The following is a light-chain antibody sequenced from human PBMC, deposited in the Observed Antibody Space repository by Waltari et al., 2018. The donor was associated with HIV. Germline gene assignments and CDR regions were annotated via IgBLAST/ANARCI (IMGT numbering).Light chain of an antibody. V-gene: IGLV3-27*01. CDR2: EDS. J-gene: IGLJ1*01. CDR3: YSSADIPYV. Sequence: SHELTQPPSVSVSPGQTARITCPGDAVAKKKVRWLQQKSGQAPVLVVSEDSQRASGIPGRFAGASGGTTATLIISGAQVEDEADYYCYSSADIPYVFGIGTKVTVL. CDR1: AVAKKK.